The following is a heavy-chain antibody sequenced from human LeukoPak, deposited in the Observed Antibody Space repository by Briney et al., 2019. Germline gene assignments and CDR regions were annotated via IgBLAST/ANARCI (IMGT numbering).Heavy chain of an antibody. CDR2: ISSSAANT. V-gene: IGHV3-23*01. CDR1: GFTFSNYA. J-gene: IGHJ4*02. CDR3: AKRFSGWSPFDC. Sequence: GGSLTLSCAASGFTFSNYAMSWVRQAPGKGLEWVSSISSSAANTNYADSVKGRFTISRDNPENTLFMQTNSLRAEDTAVYYCAKRFSGWSPFDCWGQGTLVTVSS. D-gene: IGHD6-19*01.